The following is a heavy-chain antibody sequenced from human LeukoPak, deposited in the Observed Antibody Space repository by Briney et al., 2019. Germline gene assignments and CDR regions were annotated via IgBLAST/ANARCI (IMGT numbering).Heavy chain of an antibody. Sequence: ASVKVSCKASGYTFTSYDINWVRQATGQGREWMGWMNPNSGNTGYAQKFQGRVNITRNTSISTAYMELSSLRSEDTAVYYCARVDSGSYWGYYYYYYMDVWGKGTTVTVSS. CDR1: GYTFTSYD. V-gene: IGHV1-8*03. D-gene: IGHD1-26*01. CDR3: ARVDSGSYWGYYYYYYMDV. J-gene: IGHJ6*03. CDR2: MNPNSGNT.